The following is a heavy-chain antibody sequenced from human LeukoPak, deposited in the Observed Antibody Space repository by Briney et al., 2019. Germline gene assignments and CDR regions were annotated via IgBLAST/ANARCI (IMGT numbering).Heavy chain of an antibody. J-gene: IGHJ5*02. CDR1: GGTFSSYA. CDR2: IIPILGIA. D-gene: IGHD3-10*01. Sequence: SVKVSCKASGGTFSSYAISWVRQAPGQGLEWMGRIIPILGIANYAQKFQGRVTITADKSTSTAYMELSSLRSEDTAVYYCARELLGAYNWFDPWGQGTLVTVSS. CDR3: ARELLGAYNWFDP. V-gene: IGHV1-69*04.